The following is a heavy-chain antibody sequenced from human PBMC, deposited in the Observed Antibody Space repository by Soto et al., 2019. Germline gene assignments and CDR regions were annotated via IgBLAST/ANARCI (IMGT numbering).Heavy chain of an antibody. CDR2: LHSDGSST. J-gene: IGHJ3*01. CDR3: ARGDRGAFDL. CDR1: GFTFSYYW. D-gene: IGHD2-21*02. V-gene: IGHV3-74*01. Sequence: EVRLVESEGGLVQPGGSLSLSCAASGFTFSYYWMHWVRQAPGQGLLWVSRLHSDGSSTTYADSVKGRFTISRDNAKNTVFLQMNSLRDEDTGVYFCARGDRGAFDLWFQGTMVTVSS.